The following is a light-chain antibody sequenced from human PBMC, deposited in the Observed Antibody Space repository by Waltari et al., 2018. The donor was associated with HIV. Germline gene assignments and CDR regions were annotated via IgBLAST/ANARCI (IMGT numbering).Light chain of an antibody. J-gene: IGLJ2*01. V-gene: IGLV8-61*01. CDR3: VLYMGSGISV. CDR2: NTN. CDR1: SGSVSTTYY. Sequence: QTVVTQEPSFSVSPGGTVTPTCGLSSGSVSTTYYPRWYQHTPGQAPRTLIYNTNTRSSGVPDRFSGSILGNKAALNITGAQADDECDYYCVLYMGSGISVFGGGTKLTVL.